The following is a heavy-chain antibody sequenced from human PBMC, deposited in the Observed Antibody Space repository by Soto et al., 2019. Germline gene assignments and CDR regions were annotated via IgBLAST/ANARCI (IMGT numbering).Heavy chain of an antibody. V-gene: IGHV4-31*03. Sequence: QVQLQESGPGLVKPSQTLSLTCTVSGGSISSGGYYWSWIRQHPGKGLEWIGYIYYSGSTYYNPSLKSRVTISVDTSKNQFSLKLSSVTAADTAIYYCAKSGRQQLVRSNWFDLWGQGTLVTVSS. J-gene: IGHJ5*02. D-gene: IGHD6-13*01. CDR3: AKSGRQQLVRSNWFDL. CDR2: IYYSGST. CDR1: GGSISSGGYY.